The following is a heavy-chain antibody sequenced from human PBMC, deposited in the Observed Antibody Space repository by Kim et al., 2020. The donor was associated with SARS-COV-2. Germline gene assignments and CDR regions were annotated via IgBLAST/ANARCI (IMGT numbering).Heavy chain of an antibody. J-gene: IGHJ4*01. CDR3: ASGLRQGVTRIAVAAKDY. D-gene: IGHD6-19*01. V-gene: IGHV4-34*01. Sequence: SETLSLTCAVYGGSFSGYYWSWIRQPPGKGLEWIGEINHSGSTNYNPSLKSRVTISVDTSKNQFSLKLSSVTAADTAVYYCASGLRQGVTRIAVAAKDY. CDR2: INHSGST. CDR1: GGSFSGYY.